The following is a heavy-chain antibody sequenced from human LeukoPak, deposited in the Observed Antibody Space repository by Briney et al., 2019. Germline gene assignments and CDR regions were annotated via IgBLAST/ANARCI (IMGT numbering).Heavy chain of an antibody. D-gene: IGHD3-3*01. Sequence: PGGSLRLSCAASGFTFSSYAMSWVRQAPGKGLEWVSAISGSGGSTYYADSVKGRFTISRDNSKNTLYLQMNSLRAEATAVYYSAKLPILRFLEGFDYWGPGTLVTVSS. V-gene: IGHV3-23*01. CDR2: ISGSGGST. CDR1: GFTFSSYA. J-gene: IGHJ4*02. CDR3: AKLPILRFLEGFDY.